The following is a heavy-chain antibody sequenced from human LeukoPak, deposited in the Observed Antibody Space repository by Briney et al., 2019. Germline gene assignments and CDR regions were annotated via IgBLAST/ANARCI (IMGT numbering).Heavy chain of an antibody. Sequence: PGWSLRLSCAASGFTFSDYYMSWIRQAPGKGLEWVSYISSSGSTIYYADSVKGRLTISRDNAKNSLYLQMNSLRAEDTAVYYCASGRDGYIGSSDYWGQGTLVTVSS. CDR2: ISSSGSTI. D-gene: IGHD5-24*01. CDR3: ASGRDGYIGSSDY. CDR1: GFTFSDYY. J-gene: IGHJ4*02. V-gene: IGHV3-11*04.